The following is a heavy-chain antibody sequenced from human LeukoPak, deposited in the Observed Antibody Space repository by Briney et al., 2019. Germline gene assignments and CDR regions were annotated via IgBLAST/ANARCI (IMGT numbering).Heavy chain of an antibody. CDR1: GYMFTSHG. Sequence: ASVKVSCKSSGYMFTSHGIHWLRQAPGQGLEWMGWISAYNGNTNYAQKLQGRVTMTTDTSTSTAYMELRSLRSDDTAVYYCARAPAGFDPWGQGTLVTVSS. CDR2: ISAYNGNT. J-gene: IGHJ5*02. CDR3: ARAPAGFDP. V-gene: IGHV1-18*01.